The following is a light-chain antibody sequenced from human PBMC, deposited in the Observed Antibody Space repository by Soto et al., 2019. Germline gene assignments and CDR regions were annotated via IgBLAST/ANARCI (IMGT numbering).Light chain of an antibody. V-gene: IGKV3-15*01. Sequence: VVTQSASTLSVSPGERATLSCRASQSINNNLAWYQQKPGQAPRLLIYGASTRATAFPARFSGSGSGTEFTLTIASLQSEDFAVYYCQQYNNWPITFGQGTRLEI. CDR1: QSINNN. CDR2: GAS. CDR3: QQYNNWPIT. J-gene: IGKJ5*01.